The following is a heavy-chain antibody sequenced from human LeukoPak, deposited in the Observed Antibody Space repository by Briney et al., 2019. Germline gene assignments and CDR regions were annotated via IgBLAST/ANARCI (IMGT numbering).Heavy chain of an antibody. CDR3: AGAYSAGWFTY. D-gene: IGHD3-16*01. J-gene: IGHJ4*02. Sequence: GGSLRLSCVASGFAFNTYGMHWVRQAPGKELEWVAVIWYDGSKKFYADSVNGRFTISRDDSKNTLYLQMSGLRADDTAVYYCAGAYSAGWFTYWGQGTPVTVSS. CDR1: GFAFNTYG. V-gene: IGHV3-33*01. CDR2: IWYDGSKK.